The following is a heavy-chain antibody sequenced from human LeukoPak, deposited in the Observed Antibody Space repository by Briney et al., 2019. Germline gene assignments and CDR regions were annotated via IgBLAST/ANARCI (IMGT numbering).Heavy chain of an antibody. Sequence: ASVKVSCKASGYTFTNYYMHRMRQAPGQGLEWMGIINTIGASTAYAQKFQGRVTMTRDTSTSTVYMEAMCLISEDTAIYYCARDVSSGWDVVYWGQGTLVRFSS. CDR3: ARDVSSGWDVVY. CDR2: INTIGAST. J-gene: IGHJ4*02. V-gene: IGHV1-46*01. D-gene: IGHD6-19*01. CDR1: GYTFTNYY.